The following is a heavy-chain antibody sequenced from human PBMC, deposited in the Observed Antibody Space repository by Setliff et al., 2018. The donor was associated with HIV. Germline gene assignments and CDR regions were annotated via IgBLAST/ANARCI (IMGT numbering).Heavy chain of an antibody. D-gene: IGHD5-18*01. Sequence: ESGPTLVNPTQTLTLTCTYSGFSLSTSGMRVSWIRQPPGKALEWLARIDWDDDKFYSTSLKTRLTISKDTSKNQVVLTMTNMDPVDTATYYCARYGYGFDYWGQGTLVTVSS. V-gene: IGHV2-70*04. CDR2: IDWDDDK. CDR1: GFSLSTSGMR. CDR3: ARYGYGFDY. J-gene: IGHJ4*02.